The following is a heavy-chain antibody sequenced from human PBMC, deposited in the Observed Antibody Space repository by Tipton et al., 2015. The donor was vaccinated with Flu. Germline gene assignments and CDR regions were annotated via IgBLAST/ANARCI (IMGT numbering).Heavy chain of an antibody. V-gene: IGHV4-59*04. D-gene: IGHD2-15*01. CDR3: ARPTLGGNWFDP. CDR2: IYYSGST. Sequence: TLSLTCTVSGGSISSYYWSWIRQPPGKGLEWVGYIYYSGSTYYNPSLKSRVTISVDTSKNQFSLKLSSVTAADTAVYYCARPTLGGNWFDPWGQGTLVTVSS. CDR1: GGSISSYY. J-gene: IGHJ5*02.